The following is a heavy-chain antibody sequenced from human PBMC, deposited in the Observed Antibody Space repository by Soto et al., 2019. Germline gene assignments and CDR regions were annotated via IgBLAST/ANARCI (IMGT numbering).Heavy chain of an antibody. CDR1: GFVFSTYA. CDR2: FTDNGSNK. J-gene: IGHJ4*02. V-gene: IGHV3-23*01. CDR3: AKERASTTAFDY. D-gene: IGHD5-12*01. Sequence: GGSLRLSCVASGFVFSTYAMYWVRQAPGKGLEWVALFTDNGSNKYYADSVKGRFTISRDNTKNTLFVQMNSLRAEDTAVYYCAKERASTTAFDYWGQGALVTVS.